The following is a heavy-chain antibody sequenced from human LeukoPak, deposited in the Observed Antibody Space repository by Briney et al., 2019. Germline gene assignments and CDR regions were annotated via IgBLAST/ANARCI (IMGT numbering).Heavy chain of an antibody. D-gene: IGHD3-22*01. CDR2: IYASGST. CDR1: GGSISSYY. Sequence: SETLSLTCTVSGGSISSYYWSWIRQPAGKGLEWIGRIYASGSTKYNPSLKSRVTMSVDTSKNQFSLKLSSVTAADTAVYYCARAISNDDNSGYYYWGQGTLVTVTS. CDR3: ARAISNDDNSGYYY. J-gene: IGHJ4*02. V-gene: IGHV4-4*07.